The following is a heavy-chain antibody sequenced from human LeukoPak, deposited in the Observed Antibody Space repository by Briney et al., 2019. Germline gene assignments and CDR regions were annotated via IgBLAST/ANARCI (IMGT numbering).Heavy chain of an antibody. CDR1: GYTFTSYY. J-gene: IGHJ5*02. CDR2: INPSGGST. CDR3: ASLFSSGPLGGP. Sequence: ASVKVSCNASGYTFTSYYMHWVRQAPGQGLEWMGIINPSGGSTSYAQKFQGRVTMTRDTSTSTVYMELSSLRSEDTAVYYCASLFSSGPLGGPWGQGTLVTVSS. D-gene: IGHD3-22*01. V-gene: IGHV1-46*01.